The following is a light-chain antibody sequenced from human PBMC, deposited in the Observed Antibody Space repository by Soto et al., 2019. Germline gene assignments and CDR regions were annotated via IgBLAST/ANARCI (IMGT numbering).Light chain of an antibody. CDR3: AAWDDSLNGWV. Sequence: QSVMTQPPSASGTPGQRVTISCSGSSSNIGSNIVNWYQQFPGTTPKLLLYSNYQRPSGVPDRFSGSKSGTSASLALRGLQSENEADYYCAAWDDSLNGWVFGGGTQLPVL. V-gene: IGLV1-44*01. CDR2: SNY. J-gene: IGLJ3*02. CDR1: SSNIGSNI.